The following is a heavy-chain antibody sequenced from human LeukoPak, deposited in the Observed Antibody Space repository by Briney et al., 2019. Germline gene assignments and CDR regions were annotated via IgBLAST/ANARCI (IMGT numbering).Heavy chain of an antibody. CDR1: GFTVSNNH. CDR3: ARSLQQLVPYYFDY. V-gene: IGHV3-53*05. CDR2: LYRGGST. J-gene: IGHJ4*02. Sequence: GGSLRLSCAASGFTVSNNHMSWVRQAPGKGLEWVSVLYRGGSTYYADSVKGRFTISRDNSKNTLYLQMNSLRAEDTAVYYCARSLQQLVPYYFDYWGQGTLVTVSS. D-gene: IGHD6-13*01.